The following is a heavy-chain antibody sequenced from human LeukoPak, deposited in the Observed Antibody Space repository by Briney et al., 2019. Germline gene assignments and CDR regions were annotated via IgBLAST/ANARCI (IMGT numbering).Heavy chain of an antibody. CDR1: GGSITSNIYY. J-gene: IGHJ3*02. V-gene: IGHV4-39*01. CDR2: LYCTGST. Sequence: RPSETLSLTCTVSGGSITSNIYYLGWIRQPPGKGLEWIGSLYCTGSTYYNPSLKSRVTISVDTSKNQVSLKLTSVTAADTAAYYCARAPDIMYAFDIWGQGTMVTVSS. CDR3: ARAPDIMYAFDI. D-gene: IGHD5/OR15-5a*01.